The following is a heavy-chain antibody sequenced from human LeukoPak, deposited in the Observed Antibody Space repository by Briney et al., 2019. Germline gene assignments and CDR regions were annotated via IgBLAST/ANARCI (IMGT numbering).Heavy chain of an antibody. Sequence: PSETLSLTSAVYGGSFSGYYWSWIRQPPGKGLEWIGEINHSGSTNYNPILKSRVTISVDTSKSQFSLYMDSVTAADTAVYYCARVAAGKGYTFDYGGQGTLVTVSS. V-gene: IGHV4-34*01. CDR3: ARVAAGKGYTFDY. D-gene: IGHD6-13*01. CDR1: GGSFSGYY. CDR2: INHSGST. J-gene: IGHJ4*02.